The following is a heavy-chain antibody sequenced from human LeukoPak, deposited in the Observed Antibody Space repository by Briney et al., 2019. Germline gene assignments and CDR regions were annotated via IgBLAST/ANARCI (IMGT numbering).Heavy chain of an antibody. CDR1: GYTFTSYG. CDR2: ISAYNGNT. J-gene: IGHJ1*01. Sequence: ASVKVSCKASGYTFTSYGISWVRQAPGQGLEWMGWISAYNGNTNYAQKLQGRVTMTTDTSTSTAYMELRSLRSDDTAVYYCARDLPEYCSGGSCYPEYFQHWGQGTLVTVSS. D-gene: IGHD2-15*01. V-gene: IGHV1-18*01. CDR3: ARDLPEYCSGGSCYPEYFQH.